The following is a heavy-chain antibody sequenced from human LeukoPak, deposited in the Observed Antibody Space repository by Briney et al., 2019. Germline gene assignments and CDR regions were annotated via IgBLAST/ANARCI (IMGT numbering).Heavy chain of an antibody. CDR2: IYYSGST. V-gene: IGHV4-39*01. CDR1: GGSISSSSYY. CDR3: ARLGLPGELLDY. D-gene: IGHD3-10*01. J-gene: IGHJ4*02. Sequence: SETLSLTCTVSGGSISSSSYYWGWIRQPPGKGLEWIGSIYYSGSTYYNPSLKSRVTISVDTSKNQFSLKLSSVTAAYTAVYYCARLGLPGELLDYWGQGTLVTVSS.